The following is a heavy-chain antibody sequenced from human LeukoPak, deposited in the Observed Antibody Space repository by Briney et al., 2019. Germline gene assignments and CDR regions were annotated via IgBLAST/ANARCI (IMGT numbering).Heavy chain of an antibody. CDR3: ARDLAGASGLHLGY. V-gene: IGHV1-2*02. CDR1: GYTFTDYY. Sequence: VASVNVSCKASGYTFTDYYMHWVRQAPGQGPEWMGWINPNSGGTKYAQKFQGSVHMTRDTSVSTAYMELSRLRSDDTAVYYCARDLAGASGLHLGYWGQGTLVTVSS. CDR2: INPNSGGT. D-gene: IGHD3-10*01. J-gene: IGHJ4*02.